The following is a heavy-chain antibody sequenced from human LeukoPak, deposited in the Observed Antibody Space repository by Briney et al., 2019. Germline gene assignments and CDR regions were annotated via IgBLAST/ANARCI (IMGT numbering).Heavy chain of an antibody. J-gene: IGHJ6*04. Sequence: GGSLRLSCAASGFTFSSYAVNLVRQAPGRGLEWVSGLSGSGGTTYYAVSVKARFTISRDNSKNTLYLQMNSLRAEDTAVYYCVKDRGNYPYDMDVWGKGTTVTVSS. CDR2: LSGSGGTT. V-gene: IGHV3-23*01. CDR3: VKDRGNYPYDMDV. D-gene: IGHD1-26*01. CDR1: GFTFSSYA.